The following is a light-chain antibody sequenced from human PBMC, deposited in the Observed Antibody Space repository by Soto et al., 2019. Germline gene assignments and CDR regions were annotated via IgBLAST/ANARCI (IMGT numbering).Light chain of an antibody. J-gene: IGKJ5*01. CDR1: QSVRSY. CDR3: QQYGSSSA. Sequence: DIVLTQSPATLSLSPGARATLSCRASQSVRSYLAWYKQKPGQAPRRLIYGASSRATGIPDRFSGSGSGADFTLTISRLEPEDFAVDYCQQYGSSSAFGQGTRLEIK. CDR2: GAS. V-gene: IGKV3-20*01.